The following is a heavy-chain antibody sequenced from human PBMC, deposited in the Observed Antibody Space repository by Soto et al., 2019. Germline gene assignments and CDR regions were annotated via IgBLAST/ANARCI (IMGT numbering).Heavy chain of an antibody. CDR1: GGSISSYY. CDR3: ARVIRVGATTRYYCGLDV. V-gene: IGHV4-4*07. Sequence: SETLSLTCSVSGGSISSYYWSWIRQPAGKGLEWIGRIYTSGSTNYNPSLKSRVTMSVDTSKNQFSLKLSSVTAADTAVYYCARVIRVGATTRYYCGLDVGGQRSRLTV. D-gene: IGHD1-26*01. CDR2: IYTSGST. J-gene: IGHJ6*02.